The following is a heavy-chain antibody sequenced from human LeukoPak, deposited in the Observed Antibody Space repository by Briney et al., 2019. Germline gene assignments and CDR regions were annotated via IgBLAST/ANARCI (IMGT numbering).Heavy chain of an antibody. D-gene: IGHD3-22*01. Sequence: GGSLRLSCVVSGFTFSSYAMSWVRQAPGKGLEWVSAISGSGGSTYYADSVKGRFTISRDNSKNTLYLQMNSLRAEDTAVYYCAKDAHYDSSGYYYPIGPYFDYWGQGTLVTVSS. J-gene: IGHJ4*02. CDR1: GFTFSSYA. CDR2: ISGSGGST. V-gene: IGHV3-23*01. CDR3: AKDAHYDSSGYYYPIGPYFDY.